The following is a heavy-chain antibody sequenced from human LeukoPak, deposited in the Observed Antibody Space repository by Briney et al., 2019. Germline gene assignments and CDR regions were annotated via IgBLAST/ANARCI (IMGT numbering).Heavy chain of an antibody. CDR3: ARAMAICSSTSCYTRRYFDY. D-gene: IGHD2-2*02. V-gene: IGHV4-34*01. Sequence: SETLSLTCAVYGGSFSGYYWSWIRQPPGKGLEWIGEINHSGSTNYNPSLKSRVTISVDTSKNQFSLKLSSVTAADTAVYYCARAMAICSSTSCYTRRYFDYWGQGTLVTASS. J-gene: IGHJ4*02. CDR1: GGSFSGYY. CDR2: INHSGST.